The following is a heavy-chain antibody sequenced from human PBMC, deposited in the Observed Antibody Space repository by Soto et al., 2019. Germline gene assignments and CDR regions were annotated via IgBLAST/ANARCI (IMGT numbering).Heavy chain of an antibody. V-gene: IGHV1-3*01. J-gene: IGHJ1*01. CDR1: GDTFTSFP. Sequence: ASVKVSCKASGDTFTSFPIHWVRQAPGQRLEWMGWINAGNGDTKYSQKFQGRVTVTRDTSASTAYMELISLRSEDTAVYYCTRDPRGEHLGQGTLVTVSS. D-gene: IGHD2-21*01. CDR2: INAGNGDT. CDR3: TRDPRGEH.